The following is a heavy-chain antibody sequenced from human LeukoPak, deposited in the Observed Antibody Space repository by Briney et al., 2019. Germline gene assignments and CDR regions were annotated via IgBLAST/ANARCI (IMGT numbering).Heavy chain of an antibody. V-gene: IGHV3-9*01. Sequence: GGSLRLSCAASGFTFDDYAMHWVRQAPGKGLEWVSGISWNSGSIGYADSVKGRFNISRDNAKNSLYLQMNSLRAEDTALYYCAKVFYDSSGYYLDYWGQGTLVTVSS. J-gene: IGHJ4*02. D-gene: IGHD3-22*01. CDR3: AKVFYDSSGYYLDY. CDR2: ISWNSGSI. CDR1: GFTFDDYA.